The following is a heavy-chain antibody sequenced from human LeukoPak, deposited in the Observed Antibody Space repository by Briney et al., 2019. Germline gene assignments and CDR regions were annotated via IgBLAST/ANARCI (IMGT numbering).Heavy chain of an antibody. CDR3: AKCTRVDWLPIDY. Sequence: SCAVPPPTFSSYAMSWVRQAPGKGLESVSGISSSRTGTYYADSVKGRFTISRDNSKNTLYLQMNSLRAEDTAVYYCAKCTRVDWLPIDYWGQGTLVTVSS. CDR1: PPTFSSYA. D-gene: IGHD3-9*01. CDR2: ISSSRTGT. V-gene: IGHV3-23*01. J-gene: IGHJ4*02.